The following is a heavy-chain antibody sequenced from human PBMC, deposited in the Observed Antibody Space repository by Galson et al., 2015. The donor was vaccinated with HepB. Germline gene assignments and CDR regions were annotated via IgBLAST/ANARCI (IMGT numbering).Heavy chain of an antibody. V-gene: IGHV6-1*01. CDR3: ARSPSGSYFGPSPYYFDY. D-gene: IGHD1-26*01. CDR1: GDSVSSNSAA. Sequence: CAISGDSVSSNSAAWNWIRQSPSRGLGWLGRTYYRSKWYNDYAVSVKSRITINPDTSKNQFSLQLNSVTPEDTAVYYCARSPSGSYFGPSPYYFDYWGQGTLVTVSS. CDR2: TYYRSKWYN. J-gene: IGHJ4*02.